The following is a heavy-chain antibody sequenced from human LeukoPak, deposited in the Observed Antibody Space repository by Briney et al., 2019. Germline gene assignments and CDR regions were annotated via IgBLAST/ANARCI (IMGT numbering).Heavy chain of an antibody. D-gene: IGHD3-22*01. CDR2: INPDGSQK. CDR3: ARTHDYDSSGSSPI. Sequence: GGSLRLSCVASGFNFGDYWMSWVRQAPGNGLEWVANINPDGSQKYHVDSVWGRFTVPRDNAQNSLYLQMNSLRAEDTAVYYCARTHDYDSSGSSPIWGQGSMVTVSS. V-gene: IGHV3-7*04. J-gene: IGHJ3*02. CDR1: GFNFGDYW.